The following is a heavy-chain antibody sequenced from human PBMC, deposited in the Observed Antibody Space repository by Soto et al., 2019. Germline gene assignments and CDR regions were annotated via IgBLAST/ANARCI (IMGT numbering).Heavy chain of an antibody. CDR3: ARDRYSYVYLGERRSYYHYGMDV. Sequence: ASVKVSCKASGYTFTSYYMHWVRQAPGQGLEWMGIINPSGGSTSYAQKFQGRVTMTRDTSTSTVYMELSSLRSEDTAVYYCARDRYSYVYLGERRSYYHYGMDVWGQGTTVTVSS. V-gene: IGHV1-46*01. CDR1: GYTFTSYY. J-gene: IGHJ6*02. D-gene: IGHD5-18*01. CDR2: INPSGGST.